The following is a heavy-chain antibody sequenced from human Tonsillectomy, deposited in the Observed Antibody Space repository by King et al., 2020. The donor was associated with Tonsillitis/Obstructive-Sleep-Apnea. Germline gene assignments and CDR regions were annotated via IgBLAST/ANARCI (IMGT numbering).Heavy chain of an antibody. CDR3: ARSRPGFWSGYSYYYYYGMDV. Sequence: QLQESGPGLVKPSETLSLTCTVSGGSISSSSYYWGWIRQPPGKGLEWIGSIYYSGSTYYNPSLKSRVTISVDTSKNQFSLKLSSVTAADTAVYYCARSRPGFWSGYSYYYYYGMDVWGQGTTVTVSS. V-gene: IGHV4-39*01. CDR1: GGSISSSSYY. D-gene: IGHD3-3*01. J-gene: IGHJ6*02. CDR2: IYYSGST.